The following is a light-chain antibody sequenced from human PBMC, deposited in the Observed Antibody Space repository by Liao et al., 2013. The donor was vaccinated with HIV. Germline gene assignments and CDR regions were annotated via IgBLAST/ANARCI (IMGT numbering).Light chain of an antibody. V-gene: IGLV3-21*01. CDR2: EDT. CDR1: DFGTKR. CDR3: QAWDFSTAI. Sequence: SYVLTQPPSVSVAPGKTARITCGGDDFGTKRVHWYQQKPGQPPVLVIYEDTKRPSGIPERFSGSNSGNTATLTISGTQAMDESDYYCQAWDFSTAIFGGGTKLTVL. J-gene: IGLJ2*01.